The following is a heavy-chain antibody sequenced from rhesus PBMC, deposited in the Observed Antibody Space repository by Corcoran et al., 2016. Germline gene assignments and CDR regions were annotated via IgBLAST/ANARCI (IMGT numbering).Heavy chain of an antibody. CDR1: GDSISSYW. CDR2: ISTSGGST. Sequence: QLQLQESGPGLVKPSETLSLTCAVSGDSISSYWWSWIRQPPGKGLEWIGHISTSGGSTNYNPSLKSRVTISTDTSKTQLSLKLISVTAADTAVYYCARGGWRFDVWGPGVLVTVSS. CDR3: ARGGWRFDV. J-gene: IGHJ5-1*01. D-gene: IGHD2-21*01. V-gene: IGHV4-173*01.